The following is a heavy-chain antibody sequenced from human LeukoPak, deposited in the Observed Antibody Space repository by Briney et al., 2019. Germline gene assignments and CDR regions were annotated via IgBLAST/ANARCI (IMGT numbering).Heavy chain of an antibody. D-gene: IGHD2-15*01. CDR3: ARHEVVVPFFDY. J-gene: IGHJ4*02. V-gene: IGHV4-59*01. CDR2: VYSSGIT. CDR1: DGAISSYY. Sequence: SETLSLTCTVSDGAISSYYWSWIRQPPGKGLEWIGYVYSSGITNYNPLFNGRVTISIDTSREQFSLKLSSVTAADTAVYYCARHEVVVPFFDYWGQGTLVTVSS.